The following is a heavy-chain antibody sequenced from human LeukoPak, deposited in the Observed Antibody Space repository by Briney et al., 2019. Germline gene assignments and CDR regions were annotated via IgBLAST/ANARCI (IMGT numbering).Heavy chain of an antibody. CDR3: ARDKIVGPTTLDY. Sequence: GGSLRLSCAASGFTFSGYWMSWVRQTPEKGLEWVANIKQDGNEKYYVDSVKGRFTISRDNAKNSLYLQMNSLRADDTAVYYCARDKIVGPTTLDYWGQGTLVTVSS. CDR1: GFTFSGYW. D-gene: IGHD1-26*01. V-gene: IGHV3-7*01. CDR2: IKQDGNEK. J-gene: IGHJ4*02.